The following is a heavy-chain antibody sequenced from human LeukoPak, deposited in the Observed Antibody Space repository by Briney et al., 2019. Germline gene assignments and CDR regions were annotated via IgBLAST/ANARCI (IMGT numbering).Heavy chain of an antibody. CDR3: ARDRTVGATGDY. J-gene: IGHJ4*02. CDR1: GYSISSGYY. CDR2: MHHGGTT. D-gene: IGHD1-26*01. Sequence: SETLSLTCTVSGYSISSGYYWGWIRQPPGKGLEWIGSMHHGGTTYNNPSLKSRVTISVDTSKNQFSLKLSSVTAADTAVYYCARDRTVGATGDYWGQGTLVTVSS. V-gene: IGHV4-38-2*02.